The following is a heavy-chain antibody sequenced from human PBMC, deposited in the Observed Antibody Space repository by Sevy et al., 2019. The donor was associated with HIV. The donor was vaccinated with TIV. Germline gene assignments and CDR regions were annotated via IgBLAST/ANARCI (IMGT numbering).Heavy chain of an antibody. D-gene: IGHD2-15*01. CDR2: ISYDGSNK. Sequence: GGSLRLSCAASGFTXSXYAMHWVRQAPGKGLEWVAVISYDGSNKYYADSVKGRFTISRDNSKNTLYLQMNSLRAEDXXVYYCASSNQGYCSGGSCALXGMDVWGQGTTVTVSS. CDR1: GFTXSXYA. CDR3: ASSNQGYCSGGSCALXGMDV. V-gene: IGHV3-30-3*01. J-gene: IGHJ6*02.